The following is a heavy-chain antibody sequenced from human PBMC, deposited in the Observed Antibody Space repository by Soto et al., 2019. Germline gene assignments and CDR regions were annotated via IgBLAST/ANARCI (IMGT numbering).Heavy chain of an antibody. CDR3: TIGSWSGEVFDI. CDR1: GGTFSTYS. J-gene: IGHJ3*02. CDR2: IIPMLGVR. Sequence: QVQLVQSGAEVKKPGSSVKVSCKDSGGTFSTYSMFWVRQAPGQGLEWMGRIIPMLGVRNFAQRFQDRVTITADKYTATVHMELSSLRSEDTALYYCTIGSWSGEVFDIWGQGTMVTVSS. V-gene: IGHV1-69*02. D-gene: IGHD2-21*01.